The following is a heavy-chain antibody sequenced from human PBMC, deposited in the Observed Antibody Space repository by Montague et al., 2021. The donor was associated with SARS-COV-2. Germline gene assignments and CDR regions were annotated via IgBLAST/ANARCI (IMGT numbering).Heavy chain of an antibody. CDR3: AKDHITMVRGVITLDAFDI. V-gene: IGHV3-23*03. Sequence: SLSLSCAASGFTFSSYAMSWVRQAPGKGLEWVSVIYSGGSSTYYADSVKGRFTISRDNSKNTLYLQMNSLRAEDTAVYYCAKDHITMVRGVITLDAFDIWGQGTMVTVSS. CDR2: IYSGGSST. CDR1: GFTFSSYA. D-gene: IGHD3-10*01. J-gene: IGHJ3*02.